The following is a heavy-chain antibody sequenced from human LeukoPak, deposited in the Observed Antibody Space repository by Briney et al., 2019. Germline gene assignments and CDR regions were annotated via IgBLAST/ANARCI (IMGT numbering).Heavy chain of an antibody. CDR3: AREGWLQLNFGY. CDR1: GLTVRSNY. J-gene: IGHJ4*02. V-gene: IGHV3-53*05. Sequence: GGSLRLSCAASGLTVRSNYMNWVRQAPGKGLEWVSLIFGDNRTHYADSVRGRFTISRDNSKNTLYLQMNSLRAEDTAVYYCAREGWLQLNFGYWGQGTLVTVSS. D-gene: IGHD5-24*01. CDR2: IFGDNRT.